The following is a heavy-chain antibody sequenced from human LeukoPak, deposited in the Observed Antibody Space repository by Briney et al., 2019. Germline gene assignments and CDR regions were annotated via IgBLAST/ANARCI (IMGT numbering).Heavy chain of an antibody. Sequence: GGSLRLSCAASGFTFSSYGMHWVRQAPGKGLEWVAVIRYDGSNKYYADSVKGRFTISRDNSKNTLYLQMNSLRAEDTAVYYCAKQEFSGFSSSAEWYFDYWGQGTLVTVSS. CDR1: GFTFSSYG. CDR3: AKQEFSGFSSSAEWYFDY. J-gene: IGHJ4*02. CDR2: IRYDGSNK. V-gene: IGHV3-30*02. D-gene: IGHD6-13*01.